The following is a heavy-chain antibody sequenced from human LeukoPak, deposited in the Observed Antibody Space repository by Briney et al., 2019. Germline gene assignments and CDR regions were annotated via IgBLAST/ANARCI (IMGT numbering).Heavy chain of an antibody. CDR1: GYTFTSYD. J-gene: IGHJ6*03. V-gene: IGHV1-8*03. Sequence: GAPVKVSCKASGYTFTSYDINWVRQATGQGLEWMGWMNPNSGNTGYAQKFQGRVTITRNTSISTAYMDLSSLRSDDTAVYYCARRAVAYYYYYYMDVWGKGTTVTVSS. CDR3: ARRAVAYYYYYYMDV. D-gene: IGHD6-19*01. CDR2: MNPNSGNT.